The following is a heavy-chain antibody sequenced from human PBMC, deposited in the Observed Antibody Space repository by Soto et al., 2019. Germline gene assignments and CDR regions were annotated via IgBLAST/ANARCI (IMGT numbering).Heavy chain of an antibody. V-gene: IGHV3-11*05. J-gene: IGHJ2*01. CDR1: GFTFSDYY. CDR3: ARGGSGSYGPDL. CDR2: ISSSSSYT. Sequence: QVQLVESGGGLVKPGGSLRLSCAASGFTFSDYYMSWIRQAPGKGLEWVSYISSSSSYTNYADSVKGRFTISRDNAKNSLYRQMNSLIAEDTAVYCCARGGSGSYGPDLWGRGTLVTVSS. D-gene: IGHD3-10*01.